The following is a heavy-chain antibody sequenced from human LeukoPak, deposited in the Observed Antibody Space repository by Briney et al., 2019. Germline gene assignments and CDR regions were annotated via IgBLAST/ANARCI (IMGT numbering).Heavy chain of an antibody. D-gene: IGHD3-3*01. J-gene: IGHJ6*03. V-gene: IGHV4-34*01. Sequence: SETLSLTCAVYGGSFSGYYWSWIRQPPGKGLEWIGEINHSGSTNYNPSLKSRVTISVDTSKNQFSLKLSSVTAADTAVYYCARASPQYDFWSGYYPNYYYYYMDVWGKGTTVTVSS. CDR3: ARASPQYDFWSGYYPNYYYYYMDV. CDR2: INHSGST. CDR1: GGSFSGYY.